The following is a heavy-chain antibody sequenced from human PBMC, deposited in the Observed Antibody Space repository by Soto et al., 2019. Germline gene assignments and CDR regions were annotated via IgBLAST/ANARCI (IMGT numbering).Heavy chain of an antibody. V-gene: IGHV3-74*03. D-gene: IGHD3-10*01. CDR2: ANSDGSST. J-gene: IGHJ6*02. Sequence: EVQLVESGGGLVQPGGSLRLSCTASRFTFNTYWMNWVRQAPGKGLVWVSRANSDGSSTTYADSVKGRFTISRDNVRNTLYLQMNSLKAEDTAVYYCTRVVRFGSAENSYSYGMDVWGQGTTVTVSS. CDR3: TRVVRFGSAENSYSYGMDV. CDR1: RFTFNTYW.